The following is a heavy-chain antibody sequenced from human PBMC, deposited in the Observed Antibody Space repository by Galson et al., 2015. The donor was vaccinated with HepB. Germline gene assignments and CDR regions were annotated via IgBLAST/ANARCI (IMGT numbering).Heavy chain of an antibody. J-gene: IGHJ4*02. D-gene: IGHD1-26*01. CDR1: GFTFSSYA. Sequence: SLRLSCAASGFTFSSYAMHWVRQAPGKGLEWVAVISYDGSKKYYADSVKGRFAISRDNSKNTLYLQMDSLRVGDTAVYYCARGDVSDYVPTPFDSWGQGTLVTVSS. CDR3: ARGDVSDYVPTPFDS. CDR2: ISYDGSKK. V-gene: IGHV3-30*09.